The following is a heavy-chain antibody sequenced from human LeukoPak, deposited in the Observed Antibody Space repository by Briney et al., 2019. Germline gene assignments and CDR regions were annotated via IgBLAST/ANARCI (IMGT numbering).Heavy chain of an antibody. D-gene: IGHD2-15*01. CDR1: GFTFSSYA. V-gene: IGHV3-64*01. CDR2: ISSNGGST. CDR3: ARDPETVVAATPYYYYGMDV. Sequence: GGTLSLSCAASGFTFSSYAMHWVRQAPGKGLEYVSAISSNGGSTSYANSVKGRFTISRDNSKNTLYLQMGSLRAEDMAVYYCARDPETVVAATPYYYYGMDVWGQGTTVTVSS. J-gene: IGHJ6*02.